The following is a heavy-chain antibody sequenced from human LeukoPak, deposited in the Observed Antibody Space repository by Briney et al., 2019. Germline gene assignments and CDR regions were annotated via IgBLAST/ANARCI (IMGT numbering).Heavy chain of an antibody. CDR1: GGSISSYY. Sequence: SETLSLTCTVSGGSISSYYWSWIRQPPGKGLEWIGYIYYSGSTNYNPSLKSRVTISVDTSKNQFSLKLSSVTAAGTAVYYCARGTYYYGSGSYYPDIYYYYGMDVWGQGTTVTVSS. V-gene: IGHV4-59*01. CDR2: IYYSGST. D-gene: IGHD3-10*01. J-gene: IGHJ6*02. CDR3: ARGTYYYGSGSYYPDIYYYYGMDV.